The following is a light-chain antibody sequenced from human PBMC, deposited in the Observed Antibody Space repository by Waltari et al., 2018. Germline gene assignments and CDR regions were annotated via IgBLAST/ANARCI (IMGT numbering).Light chain of an antibody. Sequence: EKVMTQSPATLSVSPGERATLSCRASRSISTNLAWYQQKPGQAPRLLIYGASTRATGIPARFSGSGSGTEFTLSISSLQSKDFAIYYCQQYNNWPRTFGQGTKVEIK. V-gene: IGKV3-15*01. CDR1: RSISTN. J-gene: IGKJ1*01. CDR2: GAS. CDR3: QQYNNWPRT.